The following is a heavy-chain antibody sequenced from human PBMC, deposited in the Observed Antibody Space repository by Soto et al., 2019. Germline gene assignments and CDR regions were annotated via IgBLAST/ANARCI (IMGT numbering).Heavy chain of an antibody. D-gene: IGHD3-10*01. Sequence: EVQLVESGGGLVQPGGSLRLSCAASGFTVSSDWMTWVRQAPGKGLEWVANIKEDGSEKYYVDSVKGRFTISRDDAKNSRYLQMNSLRVEDTAVVYCARGRSDGMDVWGQGTTVTVSS. CDR2: IKEDGSEK. V-gene: IGHV3-7*03. J-gene: IGHJ6*02. CDR3: ARGRSDGMDV. CDR1: GFTVSSDW.